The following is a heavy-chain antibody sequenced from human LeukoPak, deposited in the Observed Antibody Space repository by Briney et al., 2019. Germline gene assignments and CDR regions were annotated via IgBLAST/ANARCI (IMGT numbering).Heavy chain of an antibody. CDR3: ARVGGSRSYYSVLDWFDP. Sequence: SETLSLTCAVSGYSISSGYYWGWIRQPPGKGLEWIGSIYHSGSTYYNPSLKSRVTISVDTSKNQFSLKLSSVTAADTAVYYCARVGGSRSYYSVLDWFDPWGQGTLVTVSS. CDR1: GYSISSGYY. V-gene: IGHV4-38-2*01. D-gene: IGHD3-10*01. J-gene: IGHJ5*02. CDR2: IYHSGST.